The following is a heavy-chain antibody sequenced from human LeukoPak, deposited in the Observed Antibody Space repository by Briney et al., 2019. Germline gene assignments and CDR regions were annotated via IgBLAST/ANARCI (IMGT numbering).Heavy chain of an antibody. J-gene: IGHJ4*02. Sequence: GGSLRLSCAASGFTFSGYAMSWVRQAPGQGLEWVSTISGFGGSTYYADSVKGRFTISRDNPKNTLYLLMNSLRAEDTAVYYCAKTSYSSGWPLDYWGQGTLVTVSS. CDR1: GFTFSGYA. CDR2: ISGFGGST. D-gene: IGHD6-19*01. CDR3: AKTSYSSGWPLDY. V-gene: IGHV3-23*01.